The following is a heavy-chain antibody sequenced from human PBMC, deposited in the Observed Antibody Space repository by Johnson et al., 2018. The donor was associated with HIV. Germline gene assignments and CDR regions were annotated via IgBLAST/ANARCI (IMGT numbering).Heavy chain of an antibody. CDR2: ISYDASNK. V-gene: IGHV3-30*03. CDR3: VGGWDAFDI. CDR1: GFTFSSYG. J-gene: IGHJ3*02. D-gene: IGHD3-16*01. Sequence: QEQLVESGGGVVQPGRSLRLSCAASGFTFSSYGMHWVRQAPGKGLEWVALISYDASNKYYADSVEGRFTISRDNSKNTLYLQMNSLRAEDTAVYYCVGGWDAFDIWGQGTMVTVSS.